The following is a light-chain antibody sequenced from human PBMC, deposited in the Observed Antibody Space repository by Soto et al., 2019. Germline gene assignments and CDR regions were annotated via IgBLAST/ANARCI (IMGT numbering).Light chain of an antibody. V-gene: IGKV3-11*01. J-gene: IGKJ4*01. CDR2: DTS. CDR3: QHRNI. CDR1: QSVDSS. Sequence: EIVLTQSPATLSLSPGERATLSCRASQSVDSSFAWYQQKAGQAPRLLIYDTSSRATGIAARFSCSGSGTAFTLTVSSLESEDIAVYYCQHRNIFGGGTKEEIK.